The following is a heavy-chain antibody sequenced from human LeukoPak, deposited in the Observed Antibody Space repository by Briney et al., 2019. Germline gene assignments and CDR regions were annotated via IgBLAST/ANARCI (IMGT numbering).Heavy chain of an antibody. CDR2: ILTSGTT. CDR1: NGSISSYH. V-gene: IGHV4-4*09. J-gene: IGHJ6*03. D-gene: IGHD6-6*01. Sequence: PSETLSLTCTVSNGSISSYHWSWVRRPPGKGLEWIGYILTSGTTNYNPSLKSRVTISVDTSKNQFSLKLSSVTAAATAVYYCAREETYSSSDQVGNRYYYYYMDVWGKGTTVTVSS. CDR3: AREETYSSSDQVGNRYYYYYMDV.